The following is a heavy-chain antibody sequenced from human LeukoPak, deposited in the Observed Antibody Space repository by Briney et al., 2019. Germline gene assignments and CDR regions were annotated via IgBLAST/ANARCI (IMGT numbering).Heavy chain of an antibody. CDR3: AKGAISTRIVGATELTFDY. CDR1: GVTFSSYA. Sequence: TGGSLRLSCAAAGVTFSSYAMSWVRQAPGKGLEWVSAISGSGGSTYYADSVKGRFTISRDSSKTTLSLHMNRLRAQDTAVYYCAKGAISTRIVGATELTFDYCGQGTLVTVSS. V-gene: IGHV3-23*01. CDR2: ISGSGGST. D-gene: IGHD1-26*01. J-gene: IGHJ4*02.